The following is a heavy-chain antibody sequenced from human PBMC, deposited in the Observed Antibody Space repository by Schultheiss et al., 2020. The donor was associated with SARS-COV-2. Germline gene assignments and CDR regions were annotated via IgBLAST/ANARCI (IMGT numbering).Heavy chain of an antibody. Sequence: SETLSLTCTVSGGSISSYYWSWIRQPPGKGLEWIGEINHSGSTNYNPSLKSRVTMSVDTSKNQFSLKLSSVTAADTAVYYCAKDESIVLVVYAPAFDIWGQGTMVTVSS. CDR2: INHSGST. CDR3: AKDESIVLVVYAPAFDI. J-gene: IGHJ3*02. CDR1: GGSISSYY. V-gene: IGHV4-59*01. D-gene: IGHD2-8*02.